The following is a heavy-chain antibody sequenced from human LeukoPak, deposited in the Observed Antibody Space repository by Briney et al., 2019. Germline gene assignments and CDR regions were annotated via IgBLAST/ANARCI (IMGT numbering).Heavy chain of an antibody. J-gene: IGHJ4*02. CDR1: GYTFTDYY. CDR2: INRNSGGT. V-gene: IGHV1-2*02. Sequence: GASVKVSCKTSGYTFTDYYIFWVRQAPGQGLEWMGWINRNSGGTKIAQKFHGRVTITRDMSITTAYMELTSLISVDTAIYFWATYRDGSYNLDYGGQGTLVTVSS. D-gene: IGHD1-26*01. CDR3: ATYRDGSYNLDY.